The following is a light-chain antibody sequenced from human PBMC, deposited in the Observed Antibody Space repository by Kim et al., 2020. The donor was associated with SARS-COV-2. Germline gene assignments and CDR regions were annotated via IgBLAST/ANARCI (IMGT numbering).Light chain of an antibody. CDR3: QKYKSAPWT. Sequence: ASVGDRVTINCRASQGISNYLAWYQQKPGKVPKLLIYAASALQSGVPSRFSGSGSGTDFTLTISSLQPEDVATYYCQKYKSAPWTFGQGTKVDIK. CDR1: QGISNY. V-gene: IGKV1-27*01. J-gene: IGKJ1*01. CDR2: AAS.